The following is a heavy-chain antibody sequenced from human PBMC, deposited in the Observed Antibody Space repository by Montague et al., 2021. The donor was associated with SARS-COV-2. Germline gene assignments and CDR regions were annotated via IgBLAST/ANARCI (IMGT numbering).Heavy chain of an antibody. Sequence: SETLSLTCTVAGGSISSSNYYWGWIRQPPGKGLEWIGSLFYSGSSXYKPSLKSRVTISVDTSKNQFSLRLTSVTAADTAVYFCARFWSGYVDKWSQGTLVTVSS. V-gene: IGHV4-39*07. D-gene: IGHD3-3*01. J-gene: IGHJ4*02. CDR2: LFYSGSS. CDR3: ARFWSGYVDK. CDR1: GGSISSSNYY.